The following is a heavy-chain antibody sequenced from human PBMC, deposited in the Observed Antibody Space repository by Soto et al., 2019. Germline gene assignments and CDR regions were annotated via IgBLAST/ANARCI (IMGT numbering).Heavy chain of an antibody. CDR1: EFTFSTYW. CDR2: IKQDGSEK. Sequence: GVSLRLSFAAPEFTFSTYWLSWVRQAPGKGLEWVANIKQDGSEKYYVDSVKGRFTISRDNTKKSLYLKMNSLRAEDTAVYYCASRYQEYCSSASCSAPSAFWGQGTLV. CDR3: ASRYQEYCSSASCSAPSAF. J-gene: IGHJ4*02. V-gene: IGHV3-7*05. D-gene: IGHD2-2*01.